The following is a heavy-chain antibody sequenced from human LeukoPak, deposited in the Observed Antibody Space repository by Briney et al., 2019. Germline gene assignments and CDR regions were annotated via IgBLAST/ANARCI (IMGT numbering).Heavy chain of an antibody. Sequence: PSETLSLTCAVSGYSISSGYYWGWTRQPPGKGLEWIGSIYHSGSTYYNPSLKSRVTISVDTSKNQFSLKLSSVTAADTAVYYCARVPYYDFWSGSEARFDYWGQGTLVTVSS. CDR3: ARVPYYDFWSGSEARFDY. V-gene: IGHV4-38-2*01. J-gene: IGHJ4*02. CDR2: IYHSGST. CDR1: GYSISSGYY. D-gene: IGHD3-3*01.